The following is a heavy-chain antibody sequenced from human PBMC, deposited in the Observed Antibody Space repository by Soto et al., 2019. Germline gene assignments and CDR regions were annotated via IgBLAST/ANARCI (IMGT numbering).Heavy chain of an antibody. CDR2: ISYDGSNK. CDR3: ARDGLLLRYSGSYSSY. CDR1: GFTCSSYA. V-gene: IGHV3-30-3*01. D-gene: IGHD1-26*01. J-gene: IGHJ4*02. Sequence: RWSLRLSCAASGFTCSSYAMHWFRQAPGKGLEWVAVISYDGSNKYYADSVKGRFTISRDNSKNTLYLQMNSLRAEDTAVYYCARDGLLLRYSGSYSSYWGQGTLVTVSS.